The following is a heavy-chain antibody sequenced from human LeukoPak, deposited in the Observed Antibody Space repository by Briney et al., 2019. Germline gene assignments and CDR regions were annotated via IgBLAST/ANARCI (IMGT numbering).Heavy chain of an antibody. CDR2: INPNSGGT. D-gene: IGHD4-17*01. J-gene: IGHJ6*02. Sequence: ASVKVSCKASGYTFTGYYMHWGRQAPGQGVEWMGWINPNSGGTNYAQKFQGRVTMTRDTSISTAYMELSRLRSDDTAVYYCARENYGDYEFNVWGQGTTVTVSS. V-gene: IGHV1-2*02. CDR1: GYTFTGYY. CDR3: ARENYGDYEFNV.